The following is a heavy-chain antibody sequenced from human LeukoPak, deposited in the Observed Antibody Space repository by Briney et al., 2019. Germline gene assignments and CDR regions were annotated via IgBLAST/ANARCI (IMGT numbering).Heavy chain of an antibody. D-gene: IGHD4-23*01. J-gene: IGHJ4*02. CDR1: GYTFTSYD. CDR2: IIPILGIA. CDR3: ALLHDYGGNSFDY. V-gene: IGHV1-69*04. Sequence: GASVKVSCKASGYTFTSYDINWVRQAPGQGLEWMGRIIPILGIANYAQKFQGRVTITADKSTSTAYMELSSLRSEDTAVYYCALLHDYGGNSFDYWGQGTLVTVSS.